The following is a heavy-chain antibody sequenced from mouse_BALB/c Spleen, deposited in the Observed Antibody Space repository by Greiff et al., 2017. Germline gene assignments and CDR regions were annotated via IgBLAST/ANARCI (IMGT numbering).Heavy chain of an antibody. CDR3: ARGGDYYYGRGFAY. J-gene: IGHJ3*01. V-gene: IGHV1-9*01. D-gene: IGHD1-1*01. Sequence: QVQLQQSGAELMKPGASVKISCKATGYTFSSYWIEWVKQRPGHGLEWIGEILPGSGSTNYNEKFKGKATFTADTSSNTAYMQLSSLTSEDSAVYYCARGGDYYYGRGFAYWGQGTLVTVSA. CDR2: ILPGSGST. CDR1: GYTFSSYW.